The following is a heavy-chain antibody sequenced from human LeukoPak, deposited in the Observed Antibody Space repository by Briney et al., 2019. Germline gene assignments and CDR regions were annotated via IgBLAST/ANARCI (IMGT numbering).Heavy chain of an antibody. CDR3: ARELSTGYSSSWYTHPLDY. V-gene: IGHV1-2*02. CDR1: GYTFTGYY. D-gene: IGHD6-13*01. CDR2: INPNSGAT. Sequence: ASVKVSCKASGYTFTGYYMHWVRQAPGQGLEWMGWINPNSGATDYAQKFQGRVTMTRDTSISTAYMELSRLRSDDTAVYYCARELSTGYSSSWYTHPLDYWGQGTLVTVSS. J-gene: IGHJ4*02.